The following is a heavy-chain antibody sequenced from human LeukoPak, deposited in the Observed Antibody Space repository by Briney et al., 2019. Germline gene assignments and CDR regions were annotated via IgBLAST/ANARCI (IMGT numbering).Heavy chain of an antibody. CDR2: INHSGST. CDR1: GGSFSGYY. D-gene: IGHD1-26*01. Sequence: SETLSLTCAVYGGSFSGYYWSWIRQPPGKGLEWIGEINHSGSTNYNPSLKSRVTISVDTFKNQFSLKLSSVTAADTAVYYCARGRELRWFDPWGQGTLVTVSS. CDR3: ARGRELRWFDP. J-gene: IGHJ5*02. V-gene: IGHV4-34*01.